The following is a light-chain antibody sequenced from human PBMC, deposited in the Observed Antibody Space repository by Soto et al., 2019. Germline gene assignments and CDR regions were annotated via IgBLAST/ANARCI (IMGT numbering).Light chain of an antibody. V-gene: IGKV1-39*01. CDR3: QQSYSTPLT. Sequence: DIQMTESPSSLSASVLDRVTITCRASQSISSYLNWYQQKPGKAPKLLIYAASSLQSGVPSRFSGSGSGTDFTLTISSLQPEDFATYYCQQSYSTPLTFGGGTKVHIK. J-gene: IGKJ4*01. CDR1: QSISSY. CDR2: AAS.